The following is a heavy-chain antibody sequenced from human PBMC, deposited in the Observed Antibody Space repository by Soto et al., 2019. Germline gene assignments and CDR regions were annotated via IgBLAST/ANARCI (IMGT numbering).Heavy chain of an antibody. CDR3: ARGMYGSGSYYIGDAFDM. V-gene: IGHV3-53*01. D-gene: IGHD3-10*01. CDR1: GFTVSYNY. CDR2: IYRGGDT. J-gene: IGHJ3*02. Sequence: GGSLRLSCTVSGFTVSYNYMNWVRQAPGKGPEWVSVIYRGGDTFYADSVKGRFTISRDNSKNTLYLQMNSLRAEDTAVYYYARGMYGSGSYYIGDAFDMWGQGTMVTVSS.